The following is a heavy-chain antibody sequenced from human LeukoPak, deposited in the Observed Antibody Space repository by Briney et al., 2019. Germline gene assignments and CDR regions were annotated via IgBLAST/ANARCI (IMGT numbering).Heavy chain of an antibody. V-gene: IGHV4-30-4*01. Sequence: TESLTCTVSGGSISSGDYYWSWIRQPPGKGLEWIGYIYYHESTCYNPSLKSRVTISVDTSKNQFSLKLSSVTAADTAVYYCARHGGYGVPFDYWGQGTLVTVPT. D-gene: IGHD4-17*01. CDR2: IYYHEST. CDR1: GGSISSGDYY. CDR3: ARHGGYGVPFDY. J-gene: IGHJ4*02.